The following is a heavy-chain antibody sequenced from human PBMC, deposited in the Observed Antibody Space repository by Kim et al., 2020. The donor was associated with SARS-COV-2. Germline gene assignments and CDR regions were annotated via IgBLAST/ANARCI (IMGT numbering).Heavy chain of an antibody. J-gene: IGHJ6*02. CDR1: GGTFSSYA. CDR3: ARGCGGDCYQYYYYYYGMDV. Sequence: SVKVSCKASGGTFSSYAISWVRQAPGQGLEWMGGIIPIFGTANYAQKFQGRVTITADESTSTAYMELSSLRSEDTAVYYCARGCGGDCYQYYYYYYGMDVCGQGTTVTGSS. V-gene: IGHV1-69*13. D-gene: IGHD2-21*02. CDR2: IIPIFGTA.